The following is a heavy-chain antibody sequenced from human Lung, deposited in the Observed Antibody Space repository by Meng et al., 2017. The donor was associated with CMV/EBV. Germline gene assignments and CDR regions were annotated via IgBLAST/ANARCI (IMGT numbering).Heavy chain of an antibody. V-gene: IGHV4-34*01. D-gene: IGHD3-3*01. CDR1: GGSFSGYY. J-gene: IGHJ5*02. CDR2: INHSGST. CDR3: ARGRRGGFLEWLLSGNWCDL. Sequence: SETLSLXCAVYGGSFSGYYWSWIRQPPGKGLEGIGEINHSGSTNYNPSLKSRVTISVDTPKNQFSLKLSSVTAADTAVYYCARGRRGGFLEWLLSGNWCDLWXQGTXVTVAS.